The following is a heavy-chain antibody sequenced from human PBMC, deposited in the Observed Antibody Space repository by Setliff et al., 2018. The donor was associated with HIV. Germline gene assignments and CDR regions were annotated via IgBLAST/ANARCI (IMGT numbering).Heavy chain of an antibody. J-gene: IGHJ4*02. CDR2: ISSTGSLT. D-gene: IGHD5-12*01. CDR3: ARDPPGSGFHLDY. Sequence: GGSLRLSCAASEFTFDNYVMNWFRQAPGKGLEWVSSISSTGSLTYYADSVKGRFTISRDNSKNTMYLQMNTLRVEDTAVYYCARDPPGSGFHLDYWGQGTPVTVSS. V-gene: IGHV3-21*01. CDR1: EFTFDNYV.